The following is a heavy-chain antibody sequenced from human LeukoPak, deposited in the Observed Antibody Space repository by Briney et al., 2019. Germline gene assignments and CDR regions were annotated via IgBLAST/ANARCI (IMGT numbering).Heavy chain of an antibody. CDR3: TTDGTSDI. V-gene: IGHV3-15*01. J-gene: IGHJ3*02. CDR2: IKSKTDGETA. D-gene: IGHD1-1*01. CDR1: GITFSTAW. Sequence: GGSLRLSCAASGITFSTAWMSWVRQAQGKGLEWVGRIKSKTDGETADYAAPVKGRFTISRDDSENTLYLQMNSLNTEDTAVYYCTTDGTSDIWSQGAMVADSS.